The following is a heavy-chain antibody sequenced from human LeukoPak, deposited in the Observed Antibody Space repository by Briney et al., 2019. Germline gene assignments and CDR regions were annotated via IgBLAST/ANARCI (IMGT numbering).Heavy chain of an antibody. CDR2: IYSSRST. CDR1: GASISSGSNY. J-gene: IGHJ3*02. CDR3: ARSDGYGLVGI. D-gene: IGHD3-10*01. V-gene: IGHV4-39*07. Sequence: PSETLSLTCSVYGASISSGSNYWDWIRQPPGKGLEWTGRIYSSRSTYYNPSLKTRVIIIIDTPKNHFSLTLSSLTTAHTTVYYCARSDGYGLVGIWGQGTMVTVSS.